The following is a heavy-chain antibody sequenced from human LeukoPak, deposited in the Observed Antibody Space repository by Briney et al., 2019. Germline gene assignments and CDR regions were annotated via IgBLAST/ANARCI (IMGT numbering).Heavy chain of an antibody. J-gene: IGHJ6*03. CDR2: ISYSGST. D-gene: IGHD3-22*01. CDR3: ARDRTMIVFGYYYMDV. Sequence: SETLSLTCTVSGGSISNNSYYWGWIRQPPGKRLEWIGSISYSGSTYYNPSLKSRVTITGDTSKAQFSLNLSSVTGADTAVYFCARDRTMIVFGYYYMDVWGKGTTVTVSS. V-gene: IGHV4-39*07. CDR1: GGSISNNSYY.